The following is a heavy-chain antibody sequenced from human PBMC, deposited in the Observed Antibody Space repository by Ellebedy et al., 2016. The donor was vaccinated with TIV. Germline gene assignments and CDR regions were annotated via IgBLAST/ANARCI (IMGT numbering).Heavy chain of an antibody. D-gene: IGHD6-19*01. CDR3: ARDGSSALRANWFDP. CDR2: IYYSGST. CDR1: GGSISSGDYY. J-gene: IGHJ5*02. V-gene: IGHV4-30-4*01. Sequence: SETLSLXXTVSGGSISSGDYYWSWIRQPPGKGLEWIGYIYYSGSTYYNPSLKSRVTMSVDTSKNQFSLKLSSVTAADTAVYYCARDGSSALRANWFDPWGQGTLVTVSS.